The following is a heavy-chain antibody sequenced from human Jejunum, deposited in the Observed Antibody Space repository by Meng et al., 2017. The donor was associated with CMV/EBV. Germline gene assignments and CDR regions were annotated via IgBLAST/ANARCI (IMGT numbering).Heavy chain of an antibody. J-gene: IGHJ6*02. CDR2: ISSTGSYI. CDR3: ANQLPWNYYYGMDL. Sequence: SGFCFSAINMNWVRQAPGKGLEWVASISSTGSYIYYADSLKGRFTISRDNAKNLLYLQMNSLRAEDTAVYYCANQLPWNYYYGMDLWGQGTTVTVSS. V-gene: IGHV3-21*06. CDR1: GFCFSAIN. D-gene: IGHD1-1*01.